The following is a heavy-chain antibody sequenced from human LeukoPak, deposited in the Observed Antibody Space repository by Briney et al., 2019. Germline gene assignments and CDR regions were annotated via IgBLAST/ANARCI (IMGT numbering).Heavy chain of an antibody. CDR3: ARSAGDY. V-gene: IGHV3-7*01. CDR1: GLTFYSHW. CDR2: IKQDGSEK. Sequence: GGSLRLSCAASGLTFYSHWMSWVRQAPGKGLEWVANIKQDGSEKYHADSVKGRFSISRDNAKDSLYLQMNSLRAEDTAVYYCARSAGDYWGQGTLVTVSS. J-gene: IGHJ4*02.